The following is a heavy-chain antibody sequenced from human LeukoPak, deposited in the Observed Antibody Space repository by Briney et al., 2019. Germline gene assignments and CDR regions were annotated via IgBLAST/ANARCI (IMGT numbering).Heavy chain of an antibody. D-gene: IGHD3-10*01. V-gene: IGHV4-59*01. CDR2: IYYSGST. Sequence: SETLSLTCTVSGGSISSYYWSWIRQPPGKGLEWIGYIYYSGSTNYNPSLKSRVTISVDTSKNQFSLKLSSVTAADTAVYYCARDQTYYYGSGSYNYWGQGTLVTVSS. CDR3: ARDQTYYYGSGSYNY. J-gene: IGHJ4*02. CDR1: GGSISSYY.